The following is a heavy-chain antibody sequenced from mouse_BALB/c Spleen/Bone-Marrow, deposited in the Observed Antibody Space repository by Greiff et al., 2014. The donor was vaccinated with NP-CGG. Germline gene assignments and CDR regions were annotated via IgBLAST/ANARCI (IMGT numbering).Heavy chain of an antibody. Sequence: VQLKQSGAELVKPGASVKLSCTASGFNIKDTHMHWVKQGPEQGLEWIGRIDPANGNTKYDPNFQGKATITADTSSNTAYLQLSSLTSEDTAVYYCSRDYGGTAWFACWGDGTLVTVSA. CDR2: IDPANGNT. V-gene: IGHV14-3*02. CDR1: GFNIKDTH. CDR3: SRDYGGTAWFAC. D-gene: IGHD1-1*01. J-gene: IGHJ3*01.